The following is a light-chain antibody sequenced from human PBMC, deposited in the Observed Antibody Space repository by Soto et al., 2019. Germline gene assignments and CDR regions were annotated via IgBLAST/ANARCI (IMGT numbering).Light chain of an antibody. Sequence: EIVLTQCPGTLSLSPGERATLSCRASQSVSSSYLAWYQQQPGQAPRLLIYGASTRVTGIPARFSGSGSGTEFTLTISSLQSDDFAVYYCQQYHNWWTFGQGTKVDI. V-gene: IGKV3-15*01. CDR3: QQYHNWWT. CDR1: QSVSSSY. J-gene: IGKJ1*01. CDR2: GAS.